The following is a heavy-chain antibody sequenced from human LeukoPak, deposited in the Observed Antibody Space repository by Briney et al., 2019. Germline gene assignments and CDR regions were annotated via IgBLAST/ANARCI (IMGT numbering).Heavy chain of an antibody. V-gene: IGHV5-51*01. Sequence: GESLKISCKGSGSTFTSYWIGWVRQMPGKGLEWMGIIYPGDSDTRYSPSFQGQVSISVDKSISTAYLQWSGLKASDTAMYYCARRGSGWYVDYWGQGTLVTVSS. CDR3: ARRGSGWYVDY. CDR1: GSTFTSYW. CDR2: IYPGDSDT. J-gene: IGHJ4*02. D-gene: IGHD6-19*01.